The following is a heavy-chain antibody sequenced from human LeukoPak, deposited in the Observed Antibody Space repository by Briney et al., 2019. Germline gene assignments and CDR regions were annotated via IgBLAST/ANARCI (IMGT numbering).Heavy chain of an antibody. J-gene: IGHJ4*02. CDR1: GFTYSLYP. D-gene: IGHD6-19*01. Sequence: PVGSLRLSCAACGFTYSLYPMYWPRQAPGKGLDWDSGIYCSGGSTHYADSVKGRFPISRDNSKNPVYLQMNSLRAEDTAVYYCGKSTTGYSSGRFPGWPVDYWGQGTLVTVSS. V-gene: IGHV3-23*01. CDR3: GKSTTGYSSGRFPGWPVDY. CDR2: IYCSGGST.